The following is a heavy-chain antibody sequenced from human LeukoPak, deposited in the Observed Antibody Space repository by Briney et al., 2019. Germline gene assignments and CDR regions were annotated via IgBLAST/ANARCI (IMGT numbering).Heavy chain of an antibody. CDR3: ARDPGGGWFFDY. CDR2: MNPNSGNT. D-gene: IGHD6-19*01. Sequence: ASVKVSYKASGYTFTSYDINWVRQATGQGLEWMGWMNPNSGNTGYAQKFQGRVTMTRNTSISTAYMELSSLRSEDTAVYYCARDPGGGWFFDYWGQGTLVTVSS. CDR1: GYTFTSYD. V-gene: IGHV1-8*01. J-gene: IGHJ4*02.